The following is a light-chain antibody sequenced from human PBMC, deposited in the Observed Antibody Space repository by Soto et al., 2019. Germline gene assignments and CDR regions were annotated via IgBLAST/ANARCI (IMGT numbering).Light chain of an antibody. CDR2: DAS. Sequence: EIVMTQSPDTLSVPPGERATLSCRASQSISSYLAWYQQKPGQAPRLLIYDASSRATGIPARFSGSGSGTEFTLTISRLEPEDFAVYYCQQYGSSPITCGQGTRREIK. CDR3: QQYGSSPIT. CDR1: QSISSY. V-gene: IGKV3-20*01. J-gene: IGKJ5*01.